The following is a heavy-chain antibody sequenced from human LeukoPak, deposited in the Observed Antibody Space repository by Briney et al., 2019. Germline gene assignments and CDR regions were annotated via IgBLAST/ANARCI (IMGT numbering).Heavy chain of an antibody. D-gene: IGHD6-6*01. Sequence: YPSQTLSLTCTVSGGSISSGGDYWSWIRQPPGKGLEWIGYIYHSGSTYYNPSLKSRVTISVDRSKNQFSLKLSSVTAADTAVYYCAREIAAALPDAFDIWGQGTIVTVSS. J-gene: IGHJ3*02. V-gene: IGHV4-30-2*01. CDR1: GGSISSGGDY. CDR3: AREIAAALPDAFDI. CDR2: IYHSGST.